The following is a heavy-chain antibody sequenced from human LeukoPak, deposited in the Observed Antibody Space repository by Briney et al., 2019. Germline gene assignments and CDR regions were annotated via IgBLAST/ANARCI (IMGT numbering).Heavy chain of an antibody. CDR2: IKRDGSEK. CDR3: AKDRRNYYGSGSYSQPDY. D-gene: IGHD3-10*01. J-gene: IGHJ4*02. Sequence: GGSLRLSCAASGFTFTDYWMSWVRQAPGKGLEWVANIKRDGSEKYYVDSVKGRFTISRDNAKNSLYLQMNSLRAEDTAVYYCAKDRRNYYGSGSYSQPDYWGQGTLVTVSS. V-gene: IGHV3-7*01. CDR1: GFTFTDYW.